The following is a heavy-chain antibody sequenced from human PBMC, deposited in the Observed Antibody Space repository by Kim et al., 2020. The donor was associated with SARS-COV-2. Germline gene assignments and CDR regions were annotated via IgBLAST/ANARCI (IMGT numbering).Heavy chain of an antibody. CDR3: AYYDGGGHPR. J-gene: IGHJ4*02. Sequence: GGSLRLSCEVTGLTFSYAWINWVRQAPGKGLEWVGRIKSKIAGETKDYAAPVRDRFIVSRDDSKNRAFLQMNSLTVEDTAIYSCAYYDGGGHPRWGQGTLVTVSS. V-gene: IGHV3-15*01. CDR2: IKSKIAGETK. CDR1: GLTFSYAW. D-gene: IGHD3-3*01.